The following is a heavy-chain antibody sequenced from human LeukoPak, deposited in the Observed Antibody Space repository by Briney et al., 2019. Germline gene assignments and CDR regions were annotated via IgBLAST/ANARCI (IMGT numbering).Heavy chain of an antibody. Sequence: SVKVSCKASGGTFSSYAISWVRQAPGQGLEWMGGIIPIFGTANYAQKFQGRVTITTDESTSTAYMELSSLRSEDTAVYYCAGDLTLSSSWYLLGAWGQGTLVTVSS. V-gene: IGHV1-69*05. D-gene: IGHD6-13*01. J-gene: IGHJ5*02. CDR1: GGTFSSYA. CDR3: AGDLTLSSSWYLLGA. CDR2: IIPIFGTA.